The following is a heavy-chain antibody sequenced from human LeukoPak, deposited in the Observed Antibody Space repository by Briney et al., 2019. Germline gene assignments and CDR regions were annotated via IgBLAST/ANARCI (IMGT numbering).Heavy chain of an antibody. CDR3: ARALRLDSSSCPGGY. CDR2: MNPNSGNT. D-gene: IGHD6-13*01. J-gene: IGHJ4*02. CDR1: GYPFTNYA. V-gene: IGHV1-8*02. Sequence: ASVKVSCKASGYPFTNYAMNWVRQATGQGLEWMGWMNPNSGNTGYAQKFQGRVTMTRNTSISTAYMEPSSLRSEDTAVYYCARALRLDSSSCPGGYWGQGTLVTVSS.